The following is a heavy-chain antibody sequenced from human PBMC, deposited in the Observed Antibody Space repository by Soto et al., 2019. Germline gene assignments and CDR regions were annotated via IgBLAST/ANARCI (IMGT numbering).Heavy chain of an antibody. CDR1: GGSISSGGYY. D-gene: IGHD3-16*02. J-gene: IGHJ3*02. CDR2: IYYSGST. Sequence: PSETLSLTCTVSGGSISSGGYYWSWIRQHPGKGLEWIGYIYYSGSTYYNPSLKSRVTISVDTSKNQFSLKLSSVTAADTAVYYCARASSYDYVWGSYRYRNAFDIWGQGTMVTVSS. CDR3: ARASSYDYVWGSYRYRNAFDI. V-gene: IGHV4-31*03.